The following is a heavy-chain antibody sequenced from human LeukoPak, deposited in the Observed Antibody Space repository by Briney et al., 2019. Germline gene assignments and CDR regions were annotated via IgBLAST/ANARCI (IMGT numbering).Heavy chain of an antibody. CDR2: ISYDGSNK. V-gene: IGHV3-30*03. CDR1: GFTFSSYG. CDR3: ARGGYHAYYLDY. D-gene: IGHD5-18*01. Sequence: AGGSLRLSCAASGFTFSSYGMHWVRQAPGKGLEWVAIISYDGSNKYYADSVKGRFTISRDNSKNTLYLQMNSLRAEDTAVYYCARGGYHAYYLDYWGQGSLVTVSS. J-gene: IGHJ4*02.